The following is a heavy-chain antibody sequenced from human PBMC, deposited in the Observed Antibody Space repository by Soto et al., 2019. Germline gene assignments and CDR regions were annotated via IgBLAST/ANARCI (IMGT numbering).Heavy chain of an antibody. CDR2: ISYDGSNK. CDR3: AKDLGGYSYGSRIYYYYGMDV. V-gene: IGHV3-30*18. CDR1: GFTFSSYG. Sequence: GGSLRLSCAASGFTFSSYGMHWVRQAPGKGLEWVAVISYDGSNKYYADSVKGRFTISRDNSKNTLYRQMNSLRAEDTAVYYCAKDLGGYSYGSRIYYYYGMDVWGQGTTVTVSS. D-gene: IGHD5-18*01. J-gene: IGHJ6*02.